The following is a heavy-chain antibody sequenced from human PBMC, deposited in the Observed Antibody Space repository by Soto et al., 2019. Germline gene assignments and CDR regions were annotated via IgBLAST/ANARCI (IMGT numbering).Heavy chain of an antibody. CDR1: GYAFPSYW. CDR3: VRRALTFVRGVIRSYHGLDV. V-gene: IGHV5-51*01. D-gene: IGHD3-10*01. Sequence: PGESLKISCKGSGYAFPSYWIGWVRQTPGKGLEWMGIFYPGDSDTRYSPSFQGQVTISADNSISTTYLQWSSLKASDTATYYCVRRALTFVRGVIRSYHGLDVWGQGTTVTVSS. CDR2: FYPGDSDT. J-gene: IGHJ6*02.